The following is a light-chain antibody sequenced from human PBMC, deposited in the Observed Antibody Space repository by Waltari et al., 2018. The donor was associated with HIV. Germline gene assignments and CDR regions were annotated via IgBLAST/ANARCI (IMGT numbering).Light chain of an antibody. J-gene: IGKJ2*01. CDR2: GAS. CDR3: QQYRDWPPSP. CDR1: QSVYQN. V-gene: IGKV3-15*01. Sequence: VVTQSPATMSVSPGARATLSCKTSQSVYQNLAWYQHKPGQPPRLLMSGASTRARDVPPRFTGSGAGTEFTLTINSLQSEDVAVYYCQQYRDWPPSPFGQGTKVEIK.